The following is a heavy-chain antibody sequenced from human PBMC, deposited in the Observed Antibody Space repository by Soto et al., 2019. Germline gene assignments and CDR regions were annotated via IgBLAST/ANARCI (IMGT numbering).Heavy chain of an antibody. Sequence: GGSLRLSCAASGFTFSSYAMSWVRQAPGKGLEWVSAISGSGGSTYYADSVKGRFTISRDNSKHTLYLQMNSLRAEDTAVYYCARKGVYAIGHYMDVWGKGTTVTVSS. V-gene: IGHV3-23*01. CDR1: GFTFSSYA. D-gene: IGHD2-8*01. CDR3: ARKGVYAIGHYMDV. J-gene: IGHJ6*03. CDR2: ISGSGGST.